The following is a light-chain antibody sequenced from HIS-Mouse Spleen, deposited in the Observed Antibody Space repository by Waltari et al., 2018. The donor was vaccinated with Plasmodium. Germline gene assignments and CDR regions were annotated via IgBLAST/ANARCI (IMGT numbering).Light chain of an antibody. V-gene: IGLV3-10*01. CDR3: YSTDSSGNHRV. J-gene: IGLJ3*02. CDR2: EDS. Sequence: SYELTQPPSVSVSPGQTARITCSGDALPKQSAYWYQQKSGQAPVLVIYEDSKRPSGIPERFSGSSSGTIATWTISGAQVEDEADYYCYSTDSSGNHRVFGGGTKLTVL. CDR1: ALPKQS.